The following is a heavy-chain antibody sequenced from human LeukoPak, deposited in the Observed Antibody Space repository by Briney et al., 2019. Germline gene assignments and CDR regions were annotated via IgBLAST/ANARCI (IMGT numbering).Heavy chain of an antibody. CDR1: GYAFSAYY. D-gene: IGHD3-22*01. Sequence: ASVKVSCKASGYAFSAYYMHWVRQAPGQGLEWMGWLNPQTGDTHFAQKFQGRVTMTRDTSISTAYMELSRLRSDDTAVYYCARGLYDSSGYYYVGDMYNWFDPWGQGTLVTVSS. CDR3: ARGLYDSSGYYYVGDMYNWFDP. V-gene: IGHV1-2*02. J-gene: IGHJ5*02. CDR2: LNPQTGDT.